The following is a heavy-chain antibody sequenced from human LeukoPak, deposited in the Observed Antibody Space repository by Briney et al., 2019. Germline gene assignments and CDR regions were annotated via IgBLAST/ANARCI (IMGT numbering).Heavy chain of an antibody. CDR1: GFTFSDYY. J-gene: IGHJ6*03. D-gene: IGHD3-22*01. CDR3: ARDNISNGFLFYYYMDV. CDR2: ISSSGSTI. V-gene: IGHV3-11*04. Sequence: GGSLRLSCAASGFTFSDYYMSWIRQAPGKGLEWVSYISSSGSTIYYADSVKGRFTISRDNAKNSLYLQVNSLRAEDTAVYYCARDNISNGFLFYYYMDVWGKGTTVTVSS.